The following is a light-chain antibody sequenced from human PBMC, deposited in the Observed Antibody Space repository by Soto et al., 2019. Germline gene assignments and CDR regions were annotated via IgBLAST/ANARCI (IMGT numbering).Light chain of an antibody. CDR2: DAS. CDR3: QQRSNWPPS. J-gene: IGKJ2*01. V-gene: IGKV3-11*01. Sequence: EIVLTQSPATLSLSPGERATLSCRARQSVSSYLAWYQQKTGQAPRHLIYDASNRATGIPARFSGRGSGTDFTLTISSLEPEDFGVYYCQQRSNWPPSFGQGTKLEIK. CDR1: QSVSSY.